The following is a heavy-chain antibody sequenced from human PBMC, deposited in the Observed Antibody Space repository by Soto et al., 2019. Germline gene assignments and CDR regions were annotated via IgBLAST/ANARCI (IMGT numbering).Heavy chain of an antibody. CDR1: GYSFTSYW. J-gene: IGHJ4*02. CDR2: IYPGDSDT. CDR3: ASQYCTNSVWYIPDKYFGY. D-gene: IGHD2-8*01. V-gene: IGHV5-51*01. Sequence: GESLKISCKGSGYSFTSYWIGWVRQMPGKGLEWMGIIYPGDSDTRYSPSFQGQVTISADKSISTAYLQWSSLKASDTAMYYCASQYCTNSVWYIPDKYFGYWGQGTLVTVS.